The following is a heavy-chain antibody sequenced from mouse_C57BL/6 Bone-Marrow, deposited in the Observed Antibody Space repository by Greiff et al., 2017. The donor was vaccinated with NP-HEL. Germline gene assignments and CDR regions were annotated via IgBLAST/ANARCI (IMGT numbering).Heavy chain of an antibody. CDR1: GYAFSSSW. Sequence: VQLQQSGPELVKPGASVKISCKASGYAFSSSWMNWVKQRPGKGLEWIGRIYPGDGDTNYNGKFKGKATLTADKSSSTAYMQLSSLTSEDSAVYFCARSGVITTVEASFDYWGQGTTLTVSS. D-gene: IGHD1-1*01. J-gene: IGHJ2*01. V-gene: IGHV1-82*01. CDR3: ARSGVITTVEASFDY. CDR2: IYPGDGDT.